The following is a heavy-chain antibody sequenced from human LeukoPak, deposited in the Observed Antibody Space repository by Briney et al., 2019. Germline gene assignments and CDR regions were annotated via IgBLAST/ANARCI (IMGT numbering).Heavy chain of an antibody. V-gene: IGHV1-46*01. CDR3: ARESTAFDY. CDR2: INPTGGST. CDR1: GYTFTDYY. Sequence: ASVKVSCKTSGYTFTDYYMHWVRQAPGQGLEWMGLINPTGGSTSYAQQLQGRISMSRDTSTSTVYMEMSSLTSEDTALYYCARESTAFDYWGQGTLVTVSS. J-gene: IGHJ4*02.